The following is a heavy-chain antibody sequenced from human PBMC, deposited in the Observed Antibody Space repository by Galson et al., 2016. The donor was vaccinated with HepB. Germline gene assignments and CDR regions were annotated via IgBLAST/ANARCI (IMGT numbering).Heavy chain of an antibody. CDR2: TDSSSRYI. J-gene: IGHJ4*02. D-gene: IGHD2-21*02. CDR3: AGADDCYDDCPRIYYLVY. V-gene: IGHV3-21*01. CDR1: GFTFSTYS. Sequence: SLRLSCAASGFTFSTYSLNWVRQAPGKGLEWVASTDSSSRYIYYADSVRGRFTISRDNTQNSLYLQMNSLRAEDTAVYYCAGADDCYDDCPRIYYLVYWGQGALVTVSS.